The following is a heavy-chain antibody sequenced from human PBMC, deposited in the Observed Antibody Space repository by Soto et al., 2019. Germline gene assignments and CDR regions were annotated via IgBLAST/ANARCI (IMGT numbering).Heavy chain of an antibody. Sequence: EVQLLESGGGLVQPGGSLRLSCAASGFTFSSYAMSWVRQAPGKGLEWVSAIGGSGDSAYYADSVKGRFIISRDDSENTLYLHMNSLRAEDTAVYYCARDSHYWPGGNCYRVLDYWGQGTLVTVSS. V-gene: IGHV3-23*01. CDR2: IGGSGDSA. D-gene: IGHD2-15*01. J-gene: IGHJ4*02. CDR3: ARDSHYWPGGNCYRVLDY. CDR1: GFTFSSYA.